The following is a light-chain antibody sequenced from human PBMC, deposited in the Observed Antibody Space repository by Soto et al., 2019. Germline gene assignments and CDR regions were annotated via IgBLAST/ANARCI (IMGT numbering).Light chain of an antibody. CDR2: EVS. J-gene: IGLJ1*01. CDR3: CSYAGSRTYV. V-gene: IGLV2-23*02. CDR1: SSDVGSYNL. Sequence: QSALTQPASVSGSPGQSITISCTGTSSDVGSYNLVSWYQQHPGKAPKLMIYEVSKRPSGVSNRFSGSKSGNTASLTISGFQVEDEADYYCCSYAGSRTYVFGTGTKVTVL.